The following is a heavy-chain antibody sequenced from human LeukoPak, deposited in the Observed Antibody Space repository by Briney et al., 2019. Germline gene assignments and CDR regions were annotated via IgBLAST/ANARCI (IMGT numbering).Heavy chain of an antibody. J-gene: IGHJ4*02. V-gene: IGHV1-46*01. Sequence: GASVKVSCKASGYTFTSYYMHWVRQAPGQGLEWMGIINPSGGSTSYAQKFQGRVTMTRDTSTSTVYVELSSLRSEDTAVYYCARVTPGYCSGGSCYSRPIAYFDYWGQGTLVTVSS. CDR2: INPSGGST. CDR1: GYTFTSYY. CDR3: ARVTPGYCSGGSCYSRPIAYFDY. D-gene: IGHD2-15*01.